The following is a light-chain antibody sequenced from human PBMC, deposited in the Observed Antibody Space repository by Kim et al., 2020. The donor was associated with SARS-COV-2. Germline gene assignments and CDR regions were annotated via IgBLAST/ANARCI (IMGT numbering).Light chain of an antibody. CDR2: DVS. CDR1: SSDVGGYNY. Sequence: QSVVTQPASVSGSPGQSITISCTGTSSDVGGYNYVSWYQQHPGKAPKLMLFDVSQRPSGVSNRFSGSKSGNTASLTISGLQAEDEADYHCSSYTSSRTWVFGGGTQLTVL. J-gene: IGLJ3*02. V-gene: IGLV2-14*01. CDR3: SSYTSSRTWV.